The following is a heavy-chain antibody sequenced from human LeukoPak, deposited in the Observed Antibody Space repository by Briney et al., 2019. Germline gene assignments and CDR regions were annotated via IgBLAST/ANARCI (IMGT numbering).Heavy chain of an antibody. D-gene: IGHD3-22*01. Sequence: GGSLRLSCAASGFTFSSYSMNWVRQAPGPGLEWVSSISSSSSYIYYADSVKGRFTISRDNAKNSLYLQMNSLRAEATAVYYCARTGWPYYYDSSGYRYFDYWGQGTLVTVSS. J-gene: IGHJ4*02. CDR3: ARTGWPYYYDSSGYRYFDY. CDR2: ISSSSSYI. V-gene: IGHV3-21*01. CDR1: GFTFSSYS.